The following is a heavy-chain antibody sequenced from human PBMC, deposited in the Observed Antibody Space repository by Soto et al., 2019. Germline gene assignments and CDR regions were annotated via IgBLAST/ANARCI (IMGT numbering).Heavy chain of an antibody. CDR1: GFTFSSYG. V-gene: IGHV3-33*01. Sequence: QVQLVESGGGVVQPGRSLRLPCAASGFTFSSYGMHWVRQAPGKGLERVAVIWYDGSNKYYADSVKGRFTISRDNSKNTLYLQMNSLRAEDTAVYYCARDKGDRQTTLYFDYWGQGTLVTVSS. CDR2: IWYDGSNK. CDR3: ARDKGDRQTTLYFDY. D-gene: IGHD1-1*01. J-gene: IGHJ4*02.